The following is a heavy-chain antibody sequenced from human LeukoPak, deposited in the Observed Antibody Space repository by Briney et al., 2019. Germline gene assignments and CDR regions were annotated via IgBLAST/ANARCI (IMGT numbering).Heavy chain of an antibody. CDR2: IYTSGST. CDR1: GGSISSYY. V-gene: IGHV4-4*07. Sequence: SETLSLTCTVSGGSISSYYWSWIRQPAGKGLEWIGRIYTSGSTNYNPSLKSRVTMSVDTSKNQFSLKLSSVTAADTAVYYCAREPVTMVRGVPYYYYYYMDVWGKGTTVTISS. CDR3: AREPVTMVRGVPYYYYYYMDV. J-gene: IGHJ6*03. D-gene: IGHD3-10*01.